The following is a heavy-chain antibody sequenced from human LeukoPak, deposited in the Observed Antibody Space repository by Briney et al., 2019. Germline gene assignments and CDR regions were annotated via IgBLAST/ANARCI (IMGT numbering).Heavy chain of an antibody. CDR1: GYTFTSYY. CDR3: AKDPSSGWSSFDP. D-gene: IGHD6-19*01. J-gene: IGHJ5*02. CDR2: IRYDGSNK. V-gene: IGHV3-30*02. Sequence: SCKASGYTFTSYYMHWVRQAPGKGLEWVAFIRYDGSNKYYADSVKGRFTISRDNSKNTLYLQMNSLRAEDTAVYYCAKDPSSGWSSFDPWGQGTLVTVSS.